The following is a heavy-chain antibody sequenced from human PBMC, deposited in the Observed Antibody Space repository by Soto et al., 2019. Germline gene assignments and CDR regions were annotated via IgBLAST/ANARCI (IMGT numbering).Heavy chain of an antibody. CDR3: XXXXXXXXXXXA. CDR2: IFYTGTT. V-gene: IGHV4-39*02. Sequence: QLKLQESGPGLVKPSETLSLTCSVSGXSXXXXXXXXXXXXXPPGKGLEWVGGIFYTGTTYYSPSLKDRVTISVDTSXXXFSLXXTSVXXXXXXXXXXXXXXXXXXXXXAXGQGTLVTVSS. J-gene: IGHJ4*02. CDR1: GXSXXXXXXX.